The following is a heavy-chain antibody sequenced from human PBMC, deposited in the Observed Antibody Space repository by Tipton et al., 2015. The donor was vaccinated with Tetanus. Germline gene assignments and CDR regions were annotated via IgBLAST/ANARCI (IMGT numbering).Heavy chain of an antibody. CDR2: INHSGNT. CDR3: VTVNFPNYYHYGMDV. Sequence: TLSLTCAVYGASFSDYYFLFLLPSPFPFLPFLVEINHSGNTNHNPSLKSRVTLSVDTSKNQFSLKLNSVTAADTAMYYCVTVNFPNYYHYGMDVWGQGTTVTVSS. CDR1: GASFSDYY. J-gene: IGHJ6*02. V-gene: IGHV4-34*01. D-gene: IGHD1-1*01.